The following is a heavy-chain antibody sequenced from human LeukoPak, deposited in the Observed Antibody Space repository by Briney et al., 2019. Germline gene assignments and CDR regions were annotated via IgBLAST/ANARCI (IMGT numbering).Heavy chain of an antibody. J-gene: IGHJ4*02. Sequence: PGGSLRLSCAASGFTFSSYGMTWVRQAPGKGLEWVSAISGTGGSTYYAESVRGRFTISRDNSKSNLYLQMNSLRAEDTAVYYCARVQAAADPGEDWGQGTLVTVSS. CDR3: ARVQAAADPGED. D-gene: IGHD6-13*01. CDR2: ISGTGGST. CDR1: GFTFSSYG. V-gene: IGHV3-23*01.